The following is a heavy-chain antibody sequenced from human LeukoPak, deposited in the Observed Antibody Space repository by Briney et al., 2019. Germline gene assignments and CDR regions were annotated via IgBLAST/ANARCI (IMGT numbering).Heavy chain of an antibody. CDR2: ISYSGST. Sequence: SETLSLTCTVSGGSISSYYWSWIRQPAGKGLEWIGSISYSGSTKYNPSLKSRITISVDTSKNHFSLKLNSVTAADTAIYYCARQRTVVTPEFFDYWGQGTLVIVSS. CDR1: GGSISSYY. D-gene: IGHD4-23*01. J-gene: IGHJ4*02. V-gene: IGHV4-59*05. CDR3: ARQRTVVTPEFFDY.